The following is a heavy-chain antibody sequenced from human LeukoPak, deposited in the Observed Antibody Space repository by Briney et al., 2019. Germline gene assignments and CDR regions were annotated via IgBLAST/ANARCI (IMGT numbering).Heavy chain of an antibody. V-gene: IGHV4-59*12. CDR1: SDSISSYY. Sequence: SETLSLTCTVSSDSISSYYWSWIRQPPGKGLEWIGYISYSGITNYSPSLKSRVTISVDTSKNQLSLKLSSVTAADTAVYYCARRSLAYDAFDIWGQGTMVTVSS. CDR2: ISYSGIT. CDR3: ARRSLAYDAFDI. J-gene: IGHJ3*02. D-gene: IGHD2-15*01.